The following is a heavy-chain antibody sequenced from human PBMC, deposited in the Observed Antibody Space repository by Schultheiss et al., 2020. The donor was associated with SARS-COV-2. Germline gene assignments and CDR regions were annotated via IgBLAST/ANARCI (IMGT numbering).Heavy chain of an antibody. V-gene: IGHV4-39*07. CDR1: GGSISSSGYY. J-gene: IGHJ6*03. CDR3: ARVHGAWIHYYYYMDV. D-gene: IGHD5-18*01. Sequence: SETLSLTCTVSGGSISSSGYYWGWIRQPPGKGLEWIGSIYYSGSTYYNPSLKSRVTISVDTSKNQFSLKLSSVTAADTAVYYCARVHGAWIHYYYYMDVWGKGTTVTVSS. CDR2: IYYSGST.